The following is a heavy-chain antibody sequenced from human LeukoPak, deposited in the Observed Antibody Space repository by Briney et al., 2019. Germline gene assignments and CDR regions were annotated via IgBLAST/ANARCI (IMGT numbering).Heavy chain of an antibody. D-gene: IGHD2-8*01. J-gene: IGHJ5*02. CDR1: GYSISRGYY. Sequence: SEALSLICTVSGYSISRGYYWGWIRQSPGKGLEWLGSMYHSGRTYYNPSLKTRVPTSVATSKNQFSLKLSSVTAADTAVYYCARVGGLYDDRNWFDPWGQGTLVTVSS. CDR2: MYHSGRT. V-gene: IGHV4-38-2*02. CDR3: ARVGGLYDDRNWFDP.